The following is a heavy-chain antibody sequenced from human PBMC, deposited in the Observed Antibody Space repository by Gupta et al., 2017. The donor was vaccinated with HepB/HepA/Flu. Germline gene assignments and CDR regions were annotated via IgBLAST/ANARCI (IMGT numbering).Heavy chain of an antibody. CDR1: GFPFRAYG. CDR2: IAYDGGSE. Sequence: QVQLMESGGGVVQPGTSLRLSCAASGFPFRAYGMHWVRQAPGEGLEWVALIAYDGGSEDYADSVKGRFTISRDNSKNTLYLQMNSLRTEDTAVYDCAKGAVAFSNFGWFDPWGQGTLVTVAS. V-gene: IGHV3-30*18. D-gene: IGHD4-11*01. J-gene: IGHJ5*02. CDR3: AKGAVAFSNFGWFDP.